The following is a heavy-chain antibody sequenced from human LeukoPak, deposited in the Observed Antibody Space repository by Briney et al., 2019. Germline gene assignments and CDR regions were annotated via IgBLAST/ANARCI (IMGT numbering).Heavy chain of an antibody. CDR1: GYSISIGYY. J-gene: IGHJ4*02. Sequence: SETLSLTCTVSGYSISIGYYWGWIRQPPGKGLEWIGSVYHSGSTYYNPSLESRVTISVDTSKNQFSLKLSSVTAADTAVYYCARGSGEMATITIDYWGQGTLVTVSS. D-gene: IGHD5-24*01. CDR2: VYHSGST. CDR3: ARGSGEMATITIDY. V-gene: IGHV4-38-2*02.